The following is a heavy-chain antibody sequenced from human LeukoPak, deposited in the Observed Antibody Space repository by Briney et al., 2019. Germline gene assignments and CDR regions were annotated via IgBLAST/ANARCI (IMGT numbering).Heavy chain of an antibody. V-gene: IGHV6-1*01. J-gene: IGHJ3*01. D-gene: IGHD3-22*01. CDR3: AGDLYYSDGNGYLNVFDL. CDR2: IFYRSRC. Sequence: SQTLPFTCAVYGQSVPNYKASNWGRQSPPRGLEWGGKIFYRSRCAISVTSRIIMNADTFNNLFSLQLNSMTPEDTAVYYCAGDLYYSDGNGYLNVFDLWRQGTVLTV. CDR1: GQSVPNYKAS.